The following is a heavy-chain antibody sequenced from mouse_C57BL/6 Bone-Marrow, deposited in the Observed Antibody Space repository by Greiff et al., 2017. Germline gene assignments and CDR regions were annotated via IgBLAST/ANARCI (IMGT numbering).Heavy chain of an antibody. J-gene: IGHJ2*01. D-gene: IGHD2-1*01. CDR2: IDPSDSYT. Sequence: MPGQGLEWIGEIDPSDSYTNYNQKFKGKSTLTVDKSSSTAYMQLSSLTSEDSAVYYCARVIYYGNDYWGQGTTLTHSS. V-gene: IGHV1-69*01. CDR3: ARVIYYGNDY.